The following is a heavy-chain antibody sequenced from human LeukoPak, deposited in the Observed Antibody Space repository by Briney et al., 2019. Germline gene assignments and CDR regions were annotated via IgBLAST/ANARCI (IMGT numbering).Heavy chain of an antibody. Sequence: SETLSLTCTVSGGSISSYYWSWIRQPPGKGLEWFGYIYYSGSTNYNPSLKSRVTISVDTSKNQFSLKLSSVTAADTAVYYCARHYSNYVRWFDPWGQGTLVTVSS. CDR1: GGSISSYY. D-gene: IGHD4-11*01. J-gene: IGHJ5*02. CDR2: IYYSGST. CDR3: ARHYSNYVRWFDP. V-gene: IGHV4-59*01.